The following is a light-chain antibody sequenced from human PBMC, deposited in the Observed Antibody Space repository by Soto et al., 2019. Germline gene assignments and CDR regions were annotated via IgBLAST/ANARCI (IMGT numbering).Light chain of an antibody. Sequence: QSVLTQPASVSGSPGQSITISCTGTSSDVGGYNYVSWYQQHPGKAPKLMIYEVSNRPLGVSNRFSGSKSGNTASLTVSGLQTEDEADYYCSAPSAGSNKMLFGGGTKLTVL. CDR2: EVS. CDR3: SAPSAGSNKML. J-gene: IGLJ2*01. CDR1: SSDVGGYNY. V-gene: IGLV2-14*01.